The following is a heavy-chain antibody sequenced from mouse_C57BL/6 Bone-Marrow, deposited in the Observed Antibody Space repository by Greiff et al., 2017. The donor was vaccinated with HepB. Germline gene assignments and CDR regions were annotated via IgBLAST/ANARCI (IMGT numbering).Heavy chain of an antibody. CDR2: IWGDGST. V-gene: IGHV2-3*01. Sequence: VHLVESGPGLVAPSQSLSITCTVSGFSLTSYGVSWVRHPPGKGLEWLGVIWGDGSTNYHSALISRLSISNDNSKSQVFLKLNSLKTDDTATYCWDKDSSYYVDYAMDYWGQGTSVTVSS. CDR1: GFSLTSYG. D-gene: IGHD3-2*02. CDR3: DKDSSYYVDYAMDY. J-gene: IGHJ4*01.